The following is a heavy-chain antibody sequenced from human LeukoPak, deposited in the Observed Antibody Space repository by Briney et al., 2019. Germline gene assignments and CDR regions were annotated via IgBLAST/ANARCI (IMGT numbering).Heavy chain of an antibody. V-gene: IGHV1-2*02. CDR2: INPNSGGT. D-gene: IGHD3-10*01. CDR1: GYTFTGYY. Sequence: GASVKVSCKASGYTFTGYYMHWVRQAPGQGLEWMGWINPNSGGTNYAQKFQGRVTMTRDTSISTAYMELSRLRSDDSAVYYCARGEVRYYYGSGSPQDNDYWGQGTLVTVSS. CDR3: ARGEVRYYYGSGSPQDNDY. J-gene: IGHJ4*02.